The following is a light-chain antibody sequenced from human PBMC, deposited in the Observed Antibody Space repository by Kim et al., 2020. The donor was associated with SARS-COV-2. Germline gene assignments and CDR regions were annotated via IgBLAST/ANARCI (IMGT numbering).Light chain of an antibody. CDR3: QQYNNWPLS. Sequence: VAPRERTTHPCRASQSVSNNLAWYQQKPGQAPRILISGASTRATGIPARFSGSGSGTEFTLTISSLQSEDFAVYYCQQYNNWPLSFGGGTKVDIK. V-gene: IGKV3-15*01. CDR1: QSVSNN. CDR2: GAS. J-gene: IGKJ4*01.